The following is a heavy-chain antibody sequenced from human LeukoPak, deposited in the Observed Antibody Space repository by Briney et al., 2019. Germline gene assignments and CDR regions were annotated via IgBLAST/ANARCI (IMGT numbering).Heavy chain of an antibody. V-gene: IGHV1-18*01. J-gene: IGHJ4*02. D-gene: IGHD1-7*01. CDR2: ISASNGNT. CDR3: ARDHSNWNYAPDF. Sequence: SSVKVSCKASGYTFTRYGISWVRQAPGQGLQWLGWISASNGNTNYAQKFRDRVTMSTDTSTGTAYLDVRSLTSDDTAVYYCARDHSNWNYAPDFWGQGTLVIVSS. CDR1: GYTFTRYG.